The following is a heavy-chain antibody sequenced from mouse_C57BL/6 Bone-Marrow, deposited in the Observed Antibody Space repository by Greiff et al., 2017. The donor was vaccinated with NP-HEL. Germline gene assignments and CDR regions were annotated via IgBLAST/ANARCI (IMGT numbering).Heavy chain of an antibody. Sequence: EVKLMESGPGLVKPSQSLSLTCSVTGYSITSGYYWNWIRQFPGNKLEWMGYISYDGSNNYNPSLKNRISITRDTSKNQFFLKLNSVTTEDTATDYCARGGTGTPYWYFDVWGTGTTVTVSS. D-gene: IGHD4-1*01. V-gene: IGHV3-6*01. CDR1: GYSITSGYY. CDR3: ARGGTGTPYWYFDV. CDR2: ISYDGSN. J-gene: IGHJ1*03.